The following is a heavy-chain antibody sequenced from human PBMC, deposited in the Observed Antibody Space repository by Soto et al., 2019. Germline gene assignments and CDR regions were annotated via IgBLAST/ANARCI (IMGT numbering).Heavy chain of an antibody. J-gene: IGHJ4*02. CDR2: MSPNSGNT. Sequence: ASVKVSCKTSECSFTSLHINWMRQATGQGPEWMGWMSPNSGNTAYAQKFQGRVTMTRDISINTAYMELSSLNFDDTAVYYCGRGVVAGVDYWVQGTLVTVSS. V-gene: IGHV1-8*01. CDR3: GRGVVAGVDY. D-gene: IGHD2-2*01. CDR1: ECSFTSLH.